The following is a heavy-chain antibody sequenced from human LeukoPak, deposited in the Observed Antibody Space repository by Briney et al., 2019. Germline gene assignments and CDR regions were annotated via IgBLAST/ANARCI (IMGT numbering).Heavy chain of an antibody. CDR2: LDTDVSST. Sequence: GGSRRLSCAASGFAVSMYWMHWVRQAPGKGLVWASRLDTDVSSTDYADSVKGRFTISRDNAKNTLYLQMNSLRAEDTAVYYCTRGLQGIDYWGQGTLVTVSS. J-gene: IGHJ4*02. V-gene: IGHV3-74*01. D-gene: IGHD4-11*01. CDR1: GFAVSMYW. CDR3: TRGLQGIDY.